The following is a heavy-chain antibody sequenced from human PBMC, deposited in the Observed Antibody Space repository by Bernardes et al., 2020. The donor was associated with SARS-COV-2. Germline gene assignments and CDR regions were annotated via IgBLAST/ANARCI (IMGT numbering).Heavy chain of an antibody. CDR3: ARDGDTYDAFDY. Sequence: SETLSLTCTVSGGSISSGNYYWTWIRQPAGKGLEWIGRVYTSGSTNYNPSLKGRITISLDTSKNQFSLNLTSVTAADTAMYYCARDGDTYDAFDYWGQGALVTVSS. D-gene: IGHD5-18*01. CDR2: VYTSGST. CDR1: GGSISSGNYY. J-gene: IGHJ4*02. V-gene: IGHV4-61*02.